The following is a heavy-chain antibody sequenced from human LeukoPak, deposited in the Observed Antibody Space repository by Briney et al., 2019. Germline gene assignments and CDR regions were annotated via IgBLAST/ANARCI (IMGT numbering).Heavy chain of an antibody. Sequence: SETLSLTCTLSIVSISSYYCSWSPHPPQEGLGSIGDIYYSVSTNYNPSLKSRVTISVDTSKNQFSLKLSSVTAADTAVYYCARVRYDILTGYYGDAFDIWGQGTMVTVSS. CDR3: ARVRYDILTGYYGDAFDI. CDR2: IYYSVST. CDR1: IVSISSYY. V-gene: IGHV4-59*01. J-gene: IGHJ3*02. D-gene: IGHD3-9*01.